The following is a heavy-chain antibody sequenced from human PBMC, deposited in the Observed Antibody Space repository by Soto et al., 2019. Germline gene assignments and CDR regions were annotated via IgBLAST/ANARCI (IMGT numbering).Heavy chain of an antibody. V-gene: IGHV3-15*07. CDR1: GFTFSNAW. D-gene: IGHD3-22*01. CDR2: IKSKTDGGTT. Sequence: GGSLRLSCAASGFTFSNAWMNWVRQAPGKGLEWVGRIKSKTDGGTTDYAAPVKGRFTISRDDSKNTLYLQMNSLKTEDTAVYYCTTSSDTFDYYDSSGYPASSDYWGQGTLVTVSS. CDR3: TTSSDTFDYYDSSGYPASSDY. J-gene: IGHJ4*02.